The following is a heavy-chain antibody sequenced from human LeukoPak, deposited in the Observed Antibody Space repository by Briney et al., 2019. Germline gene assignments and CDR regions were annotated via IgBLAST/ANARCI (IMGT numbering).Heavy chain of an antibody. CDR1: GASISNSAYY. V-gene: IGHV4-39*01. J-gene: IGHJ5*02. Sequence: SETLSLTCTVSGASISNSAYYWLWIRQPPGEGLEGIGTVRYSGSTFYNPSLKSRVNISVDTSNNQFSLQLSSVTAADTAVYYCARLFFVIDTWGQGTLVTVSS. D-gene: IGHD3-3*01. CDR3: ARLFFVIDT. CDR2: VRYSGST.